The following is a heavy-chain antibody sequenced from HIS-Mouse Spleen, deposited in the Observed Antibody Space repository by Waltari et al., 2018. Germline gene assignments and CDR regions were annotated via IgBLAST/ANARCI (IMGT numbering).Heavy chain of an antibody. CDR2: INHSGST. CDR3: ARGRKAILLWFGELLPPDAFDI. J-gene: IGHJ3*02. D-gene: IGHD3-10*01. V-gene: IGHV4-34*01. CDR1: GGSFSGYY. Sequence: QVQLQQWGAGLLKPSETLSLTCAVYGGSFSGYYWSWIRQPPGKGLEWIGEINHSGSTNYNPSLKSRVTISVDTSKNQFSLKLSSVTAADTAVYYCARGRKAILLWFGELLPPDAFDIWGQGTMVTVSS.